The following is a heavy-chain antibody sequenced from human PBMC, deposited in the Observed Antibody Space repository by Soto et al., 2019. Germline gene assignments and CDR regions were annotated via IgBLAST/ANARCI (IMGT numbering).Heavy chain of an antibody. CDR1: GGSINSNYF. CDR2: ISYSGNT. CDR3: ARLHCHIPNCVPLDP. V-gene: IGHV4-39*07. D-gene: IGHD1-1*01. J-gene: IGHJ5*02. Sequence: SETLSLTCAVSGGSINSNYFWGWIRQPPGRGLEWIGSISYSGNTYYNPSLKSRVTISVDKSNNQFSLRLISVTAADTAVYYCARLHCHIPNCVPLDPWGQGTPVTVSS.